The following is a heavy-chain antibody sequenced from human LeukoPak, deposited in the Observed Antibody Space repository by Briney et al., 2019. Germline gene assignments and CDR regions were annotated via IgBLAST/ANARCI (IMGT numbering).Heavy chain of an antibody. J-gene: IGHJ4*02. D-gene: IGHD3-3*01. Sequence: KSGGSLRLSCAASGFTFSSYSMNWVRQAPGKGLEWVSSISSSSSYIYYADSVKGRFTISRDNAKNSLYLQMNSLRAEDTAVYYCARVPEAIFGVVTIPYFDYWGQGTLVTVSS. CDR2: ISSSSSYI. V-gene: IGHV3-21*01. CDR1: GFTFSSYS. CDR3: ARVPEAIFGVVTIPYFDY.